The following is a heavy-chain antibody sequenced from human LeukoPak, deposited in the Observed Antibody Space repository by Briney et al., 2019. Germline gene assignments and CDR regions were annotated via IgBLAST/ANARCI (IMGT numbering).Heavy chain of an antibody. CDR1: GGSISSYY. J-gene: IGHJ3*02. D-gene: IGHD2-15*01. CDR3: ARDSVAVAGDRAFDI. CDR2: IYYSGST. V-gene: IGHV4-59*01. Sequence: SETLSLTCTVSGGSISSYYWSWIRQPPWKGLEWIGYIYYSGSTNYNPSLKSRVTTSVDSSKNQFSLKLSSVTAADTAVYYCARDSVAVAGDRAFDIWGHGTMVTVSS.